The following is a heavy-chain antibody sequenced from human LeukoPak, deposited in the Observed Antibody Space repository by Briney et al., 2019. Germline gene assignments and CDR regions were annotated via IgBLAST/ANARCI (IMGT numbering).Heavy chain of an antibody. D-gene: IGHD3-22*01. CDR2: IYTSGST. CDR3: ARGDSSGYYAVPFDY. J-gene: IGHJ4*02. V-gene: IGHV4-61*02. Sequence: SQTLSLTCTVSGGSISSGSYYWSWIRQPAGKGLEWIGRIYTSGSTNYNPSLKSRVTISVDTSKNQFSLKLSSVTAADTAVYYCARGDSSGYYAVPFDYWGQGTLATVSS. CDR1: GGSISSGSYY.